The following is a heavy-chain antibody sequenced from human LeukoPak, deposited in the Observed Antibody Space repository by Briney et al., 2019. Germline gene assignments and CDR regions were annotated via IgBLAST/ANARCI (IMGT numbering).Heavy chain of an antibody. CDR1: GFTNSNFC. CDR2: IKQGGSEK. D-gene: IGHD2-21*02. V-gene: IGHV3-7*01. Sequence: GGLLSLSYAAGGFTNSNFCMIWLRQAPGKGRVWVANIKQGGSEKDYVDSVKGRFTISRDNAKNSLYLQMNSLRDEDTAVCYCAREGSDCNYCYYLDVWGNGTTVTISS. J-gene: IGHJ6*03. CDR3: AREGSDCNYCYYLDV.